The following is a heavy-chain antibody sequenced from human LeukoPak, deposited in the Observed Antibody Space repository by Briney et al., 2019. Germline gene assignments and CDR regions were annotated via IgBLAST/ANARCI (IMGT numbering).Heavy chain of an antibody. CDR3: ARVRVDAFDI. V-gene: IGHV4-59*12. J-gene: IGHJ3*02. CDR2: IYYNERS. Sequence: SETLSLTCTVSGDSISSYFWSWIRQPPGKGLEWIGYIYYNERSNYNASLRSRVTISIDTSKNQFSLKLSSVTAADTAVYYCARVRVDAFDIWGQGTMVTVSS. CDR1: GDSISSYF.